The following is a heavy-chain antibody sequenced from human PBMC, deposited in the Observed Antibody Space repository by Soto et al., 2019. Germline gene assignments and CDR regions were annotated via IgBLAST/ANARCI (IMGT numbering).Heavy chain of an antibody. J-gene: IGHJ4*02. CDR2: INHSGST. D-gene: IGHD3-10*01. CDR3: ARNNYDSGGYYI. Sequence: SEPMSLTCAVFCGNFRGYYWTWIRQTTGKGLEWIGEINHSGSTNYNPSLKSRVTISVDTSKHQFSLKLGSVTAADTALYYCARNNYDSGGYYIWGEGTLVTVSS. V-gene: IGHV4-34*01. CDR1: CGNFRGYY.